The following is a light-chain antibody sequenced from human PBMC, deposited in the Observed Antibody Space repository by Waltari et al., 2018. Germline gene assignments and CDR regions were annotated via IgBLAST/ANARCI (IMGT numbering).Light chain of an antibody. CDR2: DVN. CDR3: CSYGGSYYV. V-gene: IGLV2-11*01. J-gene: IGLJ1*01. CDR1: SSDVGSYDY. Sequence: QSALTQPRSVSGSPGQSVTISCTGTSSDVGSYDYVSWYLQHPGKAPKVMIYDVNTRPSGVPDRFSGSKSGNTASLTISGLQAEDEAEYYCCSYGGSYYVLGTGTEVTVL.